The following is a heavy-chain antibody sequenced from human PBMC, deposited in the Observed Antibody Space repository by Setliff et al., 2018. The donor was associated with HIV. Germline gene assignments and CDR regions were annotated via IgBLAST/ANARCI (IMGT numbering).Heavy chain of an antibody. Sequence: GASVKVSCKASRSTFNSHTINWVRQAPGQGLDWMGRIIPILGVANYAQRFQGKVTITADKSTSTAYMELTSLRFDDTAMYYCVRGVQSPPHYSYYYMDVLGEGTMVTVSS. CDR1: RSTFNSHT. J-gene: IGHJ6*03. CDR2: IIPILGVA. V-gene: IGHV1-69*02. CDR3: VRGVQSPPHYSYYYMDV. D-gene: IGHD3-3*01.